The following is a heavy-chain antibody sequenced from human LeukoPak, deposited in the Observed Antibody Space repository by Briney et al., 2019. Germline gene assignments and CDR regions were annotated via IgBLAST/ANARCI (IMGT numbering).Heavy chain of an antibody. V-gene: IGHV3-21*01. J-gene: IGHJ5*02. CDR2: ISSSGSYK. Sequence: GGSLRLSCAASGFTFSSYSMNWVRQAPGKGLERVSTISSSGSYKYYADSVKGRFTISRDNAKNSLYLQMNSLRAEDTAVYYCARDANIEEWLVSNWFDPWGQGTLVTVSS. CDR1: GFTFSSYS. D-gene: IGHD6-19*01. CDR3: ARDANIEEWLVSNWFDP.